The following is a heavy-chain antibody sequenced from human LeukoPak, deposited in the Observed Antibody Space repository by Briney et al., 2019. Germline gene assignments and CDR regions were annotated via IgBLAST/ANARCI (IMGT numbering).Heavy chain of an antibody. CDR3: ATTVVKRYFDL. J-gene: IGHJ2*01. V-gene: IGHV4-39*01. D-gene: IGHD4-23*01. CDR1: GGSISSSSYY. Sequence: SETLTLTCTVSGGSISSSSYYWGWIRQPPGKGLEWIGSIYYSGSTYYNPSLKSRVTISVDTSKNQFSLKLSSVTAADTAVYYCATTVVKRYFDLWGRGTLVTVSS. CDR2: IYYSGST.